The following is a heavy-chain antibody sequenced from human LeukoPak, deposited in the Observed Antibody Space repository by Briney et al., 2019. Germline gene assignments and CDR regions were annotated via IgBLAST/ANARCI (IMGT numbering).Heavy chain of an antibody. J-gene: IGHJ4*02. CDR2: ISSSGSTL. CDR3: ARGSDWRWLHGTHFDY. D-gene: IGHD5-24*01. Sequence: GGSLRLSCAASGFTFSSYEMNWVRQAPGKGLEWVSYISSSGSTLYYADSVKGRFTISRDNAKNSLYLQMNSLRAEDTAVYYCARGSDWRWLHGTHFDYWGQGTLVTVSS. V-gene: IGHV3-48*03. CDR1: GFTFSSYE.